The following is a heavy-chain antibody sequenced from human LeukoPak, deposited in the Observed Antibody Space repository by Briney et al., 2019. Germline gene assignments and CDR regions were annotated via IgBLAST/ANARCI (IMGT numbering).Heavy chain of an antibody. D-gene: IGHD3-16*02. CDR2: INSDESHA. V-gene: IGHV3-74*01. J-gene: IGHJ6*02. CDR3: ARYYDYVWGSYRYYYYGMDV. CDR1: GFTFSSYW. Sequence: GGSLRLSCAASGFTFSSYWMHWVRQAPGKGLVWVSRINSDESHALYADSVKGRFTISRDNSKNTLYLQMNSLRAEDTAVYYCARYYDYVWGSYRYYYYGMDVWGQGTTVTVSS.